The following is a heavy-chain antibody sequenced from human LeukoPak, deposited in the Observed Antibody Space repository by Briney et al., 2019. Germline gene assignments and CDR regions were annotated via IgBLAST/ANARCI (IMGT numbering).Heavy chain of an antibody. CDR1: GYSFTNFW. V-gene: IGHV5-51*01. Sequence: GESLKISCKGFGYSFTNFWIGWVRQMPGKGLEWMGIIYPGDSDTRYSPSFQGQVTISADKSISTAYLQWSSLKASDTAMYYCARPSGGDRGYDSSGYLGYWGQGTLVTVSS. J-gene: IGHJ4*02. D-gene: IGHD3-22*01. CDR2: IYPGDSDT. CDR3: ARPSGGDRGYDSSGYLGY.